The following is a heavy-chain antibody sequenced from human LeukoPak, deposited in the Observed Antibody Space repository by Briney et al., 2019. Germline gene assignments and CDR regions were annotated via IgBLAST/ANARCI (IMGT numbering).Heavy chain of an antibody. CDR1: GGSISSGDYY. CDR2: IYYSGST. J-gene: IGHJ5*02. D-gene: IGHD4-17*01. V-gene: IGHV4-30-4*01. CDR3: ARGDYPSWFDP. Sequence: SETLSLTCTVSGGSISSGDYYWSWIRQPPGKGLEWIGYIYYSGSTNYNPSLKSRVTISVDTSKNQFSLKLSSVTAADTAVYYCARGDYPSWFDPWGQGTLVTVSS.